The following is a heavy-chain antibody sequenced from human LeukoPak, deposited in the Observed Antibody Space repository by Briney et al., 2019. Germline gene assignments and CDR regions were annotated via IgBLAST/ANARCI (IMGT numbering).Heavy chain of an antibody. CDR1: GFTFDDYG. Sequence: GGSLRLSCAASGFTFDDYGMSWVRQAPGKGLEWVAVISYDGSNKYYADSVKGRFTISREDSKNTLYLQLNSLRAEDTALYYCATNSGWYGVSWGQGTLVTVSS. D-gene: IGHD6-19*01. CDR2: ISYDGSNK. V-gene: IGHV3-30*03. CDR3: ATNSGWYGVS. J-gene: IGHJ4*02.